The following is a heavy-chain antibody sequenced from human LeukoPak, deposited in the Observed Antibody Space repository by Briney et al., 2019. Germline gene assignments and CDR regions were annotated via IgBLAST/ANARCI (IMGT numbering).Heavy chain of an antibody. Sequence: ASVNVSCKASVCTFSSYAINWVRQAPGPGLEWMGGIIPIYCTANSAQKFQGRVTITAYKVTSTVYMEPSSLRSEYTAVYYCAAPVLTGYYYYGMDVWGKGTTVTVSS. J-gene: IGHJ6*04. CDR3: AAPVLTGYYYYGMDV. CDR2: IIPIYCTA. V-gene: IGHV1-69*06. CDR1: VCTFSSYA. D-gene: IGHD3-9*01.